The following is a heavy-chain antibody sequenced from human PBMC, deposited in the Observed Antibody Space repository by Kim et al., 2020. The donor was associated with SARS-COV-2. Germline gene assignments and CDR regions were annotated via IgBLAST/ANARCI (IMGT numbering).Heavy chain of an antibody. Sequence: GRFTISRDNAKNSLYLQMNSLRAEDTAVYYCARVHKEIAARRAVAGWSDYWGQGTLVTVSS. D-gene: IGHD6-6*01. V-gene: IGHV3-11*05. CDR3: ARVHKEIAARRAVAGWSDY. J-gene: IGHJ4*02.